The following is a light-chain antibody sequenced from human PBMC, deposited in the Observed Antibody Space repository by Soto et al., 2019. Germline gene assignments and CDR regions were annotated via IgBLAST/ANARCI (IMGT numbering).Light chain of an antibody. Sequence: DIQMTQSPSTMSASVGDRVTITCRASQSIDSWLAWYQQKPGKAPKFLMYKASNLESGVPSRFSGSGSETEFTLTISSLQPDDFATYYCQQYDTYWTFGQGTKVDI. CDR1: QSIDSW. CDR2: KAS. V-gene: IGKV1-5*03. J-gene: IGKJ1*01. CDR3: QQYDTYWT.